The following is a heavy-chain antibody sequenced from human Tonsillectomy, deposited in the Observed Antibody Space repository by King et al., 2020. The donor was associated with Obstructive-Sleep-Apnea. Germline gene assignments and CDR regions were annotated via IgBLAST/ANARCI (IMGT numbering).Heavy chain of an antibody. CDR3: ARDVCSNYYDSSGKGFCAFDI. J-gene: IGHJ3*02. CDR2: ISSSSSYI. V-gene: IGHV3-21*01. Sequence: VQLVESGGGLVKPGGSLRLSCAASGFTFSSYSMNWVRQAPGKGLEWVSSISSSSSYIYYADSVKGRFTISRDNAKNSLYLQMNSLRAEETAVYYCARDVCSNYYDSSGKGFCAFDIWGQGTMVTVSS. CDR1: GFTFSSYS. D-gene: IGHD3-22*01.